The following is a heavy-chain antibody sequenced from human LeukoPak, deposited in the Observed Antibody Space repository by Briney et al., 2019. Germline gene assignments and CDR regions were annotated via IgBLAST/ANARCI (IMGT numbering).Heavy chain of an antibody. Sequence: GGSLRLSCAASGFTFSSYWMHWVRQAPGKGLVWVSRINTDGSSTSYADSVKGRFTISRDNAKNTLYLQMNSLRAEDTAVYYCARGTYGLRIDNWFDPWGQGTLVSVSS. D-gene: IGHD1-26*01. CDR3: ARGTYGLRIDNWFDP. J-gene: IGHJ5*02. CDR2: INTDGSST. CDR1: GFTFSSYW. V-gene: IGHV3-74*01.